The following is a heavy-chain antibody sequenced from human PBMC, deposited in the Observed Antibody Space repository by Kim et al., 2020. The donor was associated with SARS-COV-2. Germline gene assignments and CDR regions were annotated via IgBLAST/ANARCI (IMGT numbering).Heavy chain of an antibody. CDR3: ARDMLWFGELLPGFPLRGYYYYGMDV. Sequence: ASVKVSCKASGYTFTSYYMHWVRQAPGQGLEWMGIINPSGGSTSYAQKFQGRVTMTRDTSTSTVYMELSSLRSEDTAVYYCARDMLWFGELLPGFPLRGYYYYGMDVWGQGTTVTVSS. CDR1: GYTFTSYY. V-gene: IGHV1-46*01. CDR2: INPSGGST. D-gene: IGHD3-10*01. J-gene: IGHJ6*02.